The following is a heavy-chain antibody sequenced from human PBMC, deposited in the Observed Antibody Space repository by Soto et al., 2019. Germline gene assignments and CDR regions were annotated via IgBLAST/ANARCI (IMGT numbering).Heavy chain of an antibody. J-gene: IGHJ3*02. V-gene: IGHV3-15*01. CDR1: GFNFNVAW. Sequence: EGQLVESGGGLVEPGGSLRLSCAASGFNFNVAWMNWVRQAPGKGLEWLGRIKSKGGGETTEYVAFVKGRFTISRDDSKNTLYLQMNRLKSEDTAVYYCTKVLALPPNDAFDIWGQGTMVTVSS. CDR3: TKVLALPPNDAFDI. CDR2: IKSKGGGETT. D-gene: IGHD3-3*02.